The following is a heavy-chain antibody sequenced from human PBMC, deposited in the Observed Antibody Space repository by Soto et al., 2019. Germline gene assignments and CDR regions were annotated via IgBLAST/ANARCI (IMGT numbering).Heavy chain of an antibody. CDR1: GGSFSDYY. D-gene: IGHD2-2*01. J-gene: IGHJ4*02. Sequence: QVQLQQWGAGLLKPSETLSLTCAVYGGSFSDYYWSWIRQPPGKGLEWIGEINHSGSTNYNPSLNSRVTISVDTSKNQFSLKLSSVTAADTAVYYCASVYCSRGAYYFDCWGQGTLVTVSS. V-gene: IGHV4-34*01. CDR2: INHSGST. CDR3: ASVYCSRGAYYFDC.